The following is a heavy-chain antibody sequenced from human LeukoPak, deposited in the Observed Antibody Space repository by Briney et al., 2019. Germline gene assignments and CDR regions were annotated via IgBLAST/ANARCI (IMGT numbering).Heavy chain of an antibody. CDR2: IYTSGST. D-gene: IGHD3-3*01. V-gene: IGHV4-61*02. CDR1: GGSISSGSYY. CDR3: ARGWYDFWSQGDYFDY. J-gene: IGHJ4*02. Sequence: SETLSLTCTVSGGSISSGSYYWSWIRQPAGKGLEWIGRIYTSGSTNYNPSLKSRVTISVDTSKNQFSLKLSSVTAADTAVYYCARGWYDFWSQGDYFDYWGQGTLVTVSS.